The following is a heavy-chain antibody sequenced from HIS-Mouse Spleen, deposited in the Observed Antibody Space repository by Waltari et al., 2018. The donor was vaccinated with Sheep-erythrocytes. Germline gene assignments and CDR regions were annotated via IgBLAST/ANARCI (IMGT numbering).Heavy chain of an antibody. V-gene: IGHV4-39*07. Sequence: QLQLQESGPGLVKPSETLSLTCTVSGGSISSSSYYWGWIRQPPGKGLEWIGSIYYSGSTYYTPSRKSRVTISVDTSKNQFSLKLSSVTAADTAVYYCARYYDYVWGSFDYWGQGTLVTVSS. CDR1: GGSISSSSYY. D-gene: IGHD3-16*01. J-gene: IGHJ4*02. CDR2: IYYSGST. CDR3: ARYYDYVWGSFDY.